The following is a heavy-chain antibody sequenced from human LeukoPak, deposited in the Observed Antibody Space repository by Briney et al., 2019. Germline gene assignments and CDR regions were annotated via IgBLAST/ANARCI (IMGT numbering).Heavy chain of an antibody. CDR1: RFTFSIFG. Sequence: GGSLRLSCAASRFTFSIFGMHWVRQAPGKGLEWIAVISSDGTNKYYADSVKGRFTISRDNSKNTLYLQMNSLRAEDTAVYYCARDPRGYSGLYYFDYWGQGTLVTVSS. CDR2: ISSDGTNK. D-gene: IGHD5-12*01. V-gene: IGHV3-30*03. CDR3: ARDPRGYSGLYYFDY. J-gene: IGHJ4*02.